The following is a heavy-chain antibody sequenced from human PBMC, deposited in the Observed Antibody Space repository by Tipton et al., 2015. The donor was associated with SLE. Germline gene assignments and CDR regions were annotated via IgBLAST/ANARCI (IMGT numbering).Heavy chain of an antibody. CDR2: ISSSSSYI. V-gene: IGHV3-21*01. J-gene: IGHJ4*02. CDR3: ARDINWGSSWSLAGFDY. CDR1: GFTFSSYS. D-gene: IGHD6-13*01. Sequence: SLRLSCAASGFTFSSYSMNWVRQAPGKGLEWVSSISSSSSYIYYADSVKGRFTISRDNAKNSLYLQMNSLRAEDTAVYYCARDINWGSSWSLAGFDYWGQGTLVTVSS.